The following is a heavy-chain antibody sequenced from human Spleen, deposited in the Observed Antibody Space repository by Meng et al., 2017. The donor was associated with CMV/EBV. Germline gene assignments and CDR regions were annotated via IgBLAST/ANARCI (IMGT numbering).Heavy chain of an antibody. CDR2: ISGSGGST. Sequence: GESLKISCAASGFTFSSYAMTWVRQAPGKGLEWVSAISGSGGSTYYADSVKGRFTISRDNSKNTLYLQMNSLRAEDTAVYYCAKSPLYCSSSSCYHFDYWGQGTLVTVSS. V-gene: IGHV3-23*01. CDR1: GFTFSSYA. D-gene: IGHD2-2*01. CDR3: AKSPLYCSSSSCYHFDY. J-gene: IGHJ4*02.